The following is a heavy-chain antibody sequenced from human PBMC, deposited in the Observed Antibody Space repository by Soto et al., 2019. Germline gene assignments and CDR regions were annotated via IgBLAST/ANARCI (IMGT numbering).Heavy chain of an antibody. D-gene: IGHD4-4*01. CDR1: GGSISSYY. V-gene: IGHV4-59*08. CDR3: ARHLLDDYSNYYYYYVDV. CDR2: VYDSGST. J-gene: IGHJ6*03. Sequence: PSETLSLTCTVSGGSISSYYWSWIRQPPGKGLEWIGYVYDSGSTNYNPSLKSRVTISIDTSKNQFSLKLSSATAADTAVYYCARHLLDDYSNYYYYYVDVWGKGTTVTVSS.